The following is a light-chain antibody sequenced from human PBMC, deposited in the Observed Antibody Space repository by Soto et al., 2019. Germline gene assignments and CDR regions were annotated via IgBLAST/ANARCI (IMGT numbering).Light chain of an antibody. CDR1: NIGSKS. V-gene: IGLV3-21*02. J-gene: IGLJ1*01. CDR2: DDS. CDR3: QVWNSGGDHYV. Sequence: SYVLTQPPSVSVAPGQTARITCGENNIGSKSVHWYQQKPGQAPVLVVYDDSDRPSGIPERFSGSNSGNTATLTISRVEVGDEADYYCQVWNSGGDHYVFGAGTKVTVL.